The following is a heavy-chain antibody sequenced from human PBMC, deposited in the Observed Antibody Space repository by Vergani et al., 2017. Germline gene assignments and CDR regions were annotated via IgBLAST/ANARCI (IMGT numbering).Heavy chain of an antibody. CDR3: ARASKSGYTTFFDY. J-gene: IGHJ4*02. Sequence: EVQVLESGGGLVQPGGSLRLSCAASGFTFSSYAMNWVRQAPGEGLEWVSSISGSGGSTYYSVALKGRFIISRDNSKNTLYLQMNNLRVEDTAIYYCARASKSGYTTFFDYWGQGTLVAVSS. CDR1: GFTFSSYA. V-gene: IGHV3-23*01. D-gene: IGHD3-16*02. CDR2: ISGSGGST.